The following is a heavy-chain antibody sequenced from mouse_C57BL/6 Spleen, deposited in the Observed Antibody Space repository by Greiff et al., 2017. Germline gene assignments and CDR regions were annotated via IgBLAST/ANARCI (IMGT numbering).Heavy chain of an antibody. Sequence: QVQLQQPGAELVKPGASVKMSCKASGYTFTSYWLTWVKQRPGQGLEWIGDIYPGSGSTNYNEKFKSKATLTVDPSSSTAYMQLSSLTSVDAAVYDGSRGASDYWGQGTSGTVSS. V-gene: IGHV1-55*01. CDR2: IYPGSGST. CDR3: SRGASDY. D-gene: IGHD3-1*01. J-gene: IGHJ4*01. CDR1: GYTFTSYW.